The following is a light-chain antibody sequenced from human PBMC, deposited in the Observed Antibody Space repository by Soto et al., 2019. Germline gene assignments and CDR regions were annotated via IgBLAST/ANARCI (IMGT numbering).Light chain of an antibody. V-gene: IGKV3-20*01. CDR2: GAS. CDR1: HSVSSTY. CDR3: QQYGTSPRT. J-gene: IGKJ1*01. Sequence: ETVLTQSPGILSLSPGERATLSCRASHSVSSTYVAWNQQTPGQASRLVLYGASSRATGIPDRFSGSGSGTDFTLTISRLEPEDFAVYYCQQYGTSPRTFGQGTKVDIK.